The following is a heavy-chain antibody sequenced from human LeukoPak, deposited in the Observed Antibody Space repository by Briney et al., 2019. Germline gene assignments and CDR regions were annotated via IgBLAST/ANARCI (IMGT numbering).Heavy chain of an antibody. CDR3: ARGGGNPRDAFDI. CDR2: INPSGGST. CDR1: GYTFTSYY. V-gene: IGHV1-46*01. D-gene: IGHD4-23*01. J-gene: IGHJ3*02. Sequence: GASVKVSCKASGYTFTSYYMHWVRQAPGQGLEWMGIINPSGGSTSYAQKFQGGVTMTSDTSTITVYMELGSLRSEDTAVYYCARGGGNPRDAFDIWGQGTMVTVSS.